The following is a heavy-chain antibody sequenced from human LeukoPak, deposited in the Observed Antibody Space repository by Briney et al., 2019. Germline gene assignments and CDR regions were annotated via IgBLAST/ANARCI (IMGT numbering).Heavy chain of an antibody. J-gene: IGHJ6*02. CDR2: ISSSGSTI. CDR3: ARDISERIAAAGYYYYYYGMDV. V-gene: IGHV3-11*04. D-gene: IGHD6-13*01. Sequence: GGSLRLSCAASGFTFSDYYMSWIRQAPGKGLEWVSYISSSGSTIYYADSVKGRFTISRDNAKNSLYLQMNSLRAEDTAVYYCARDISERIAAAGYYYYYYGMDVWGQGTTVTVSS. CDR1: GFTFSDYY.